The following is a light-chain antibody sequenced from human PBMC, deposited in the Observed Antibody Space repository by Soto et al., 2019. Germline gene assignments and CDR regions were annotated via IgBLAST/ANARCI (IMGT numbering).Light chain of an antibody. CDR3: QQSYSTPRT. Sequence: IQMTQSPSSLSASVGDRVTITCRASQDIRNDLGWYQQKPGKAPNLLIYDASSLQSGVPSRFSGSVSGTDFTLTISSLQPEDFATYYCQQSYSTPRTFGQGTKVDI. CDR2: DAS. V-gene: IGKV1-39*01. J-gene: IGKJ1*01. CDR1: QDIRND.